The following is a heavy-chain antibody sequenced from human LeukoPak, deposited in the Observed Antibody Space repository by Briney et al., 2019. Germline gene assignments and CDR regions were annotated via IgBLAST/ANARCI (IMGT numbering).Heavy chain of an antibody. D-gene: IGHD5-18*01. Sequence: PSETLSLTCTVSGGSISSSSYYWGWIRQPPGKGLEWIGSIYYTRTTYYNPSPTSRVPISVATTKNQFSLKPSSLTPSATAVYYCASGYSYGPESYWGQGTLVSVSS. CDR1: GGSISSSSYY. CDR3: ASGYSYGPESY. CDR2: IYYTRTT. J-gene: IGHJ4*02. V-gene: IGHV4-39*01.